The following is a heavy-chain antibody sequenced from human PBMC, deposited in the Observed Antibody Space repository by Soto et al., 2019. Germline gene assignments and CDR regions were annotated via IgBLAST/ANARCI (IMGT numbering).Heavy chain of an antibody. CDR3: AISFSAAPGELFDP. CDR1: GAFIRSGGYF. V-gene: IGHV4-31*03. CDR2: ISHSGAT. J-gene: IGHJ5*02. Sequence: ALSLTCTVSGAFIRSGGYFWPRVRQHPGKGLEWIGYISHSGATFYNQSLERRLPISIDTSKSQFSLSLRSVTAADTVVYYCAISFSAAPGELFDPWGQGILVTVSS. D-gene: IGHD6-6*01.